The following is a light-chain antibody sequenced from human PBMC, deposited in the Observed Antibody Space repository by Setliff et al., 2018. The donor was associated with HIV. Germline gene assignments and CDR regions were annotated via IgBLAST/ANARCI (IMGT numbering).Light chain of an antibody. J-gene: IGLJ1*01. CDR2: DVT. CDR1: GSDVGTSKY. CDR3: ASWEDSLTRLYV. V-gene: IGLV2-14*03. Sequence: QSVLTQPASVSGSPGQSITISCTGTGSDVGTSKYVSWYQQHPGKAPKLIIYDVTTRPSGVSNRFSGSKSGTSASLAISGLQSEDDANYYCASWEDSLTRLYVFGTGTKV.